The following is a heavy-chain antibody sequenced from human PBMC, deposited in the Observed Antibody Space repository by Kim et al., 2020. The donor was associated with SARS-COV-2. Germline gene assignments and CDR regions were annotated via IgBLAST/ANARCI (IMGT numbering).Heavy chain of an antibody. J-gene: IGHJ4*02. D-gene: IGHD2-21*01. CDR3: ARGWGIWRYFDY. Sequence: NYNPSLKSRVTISGDTSKNQFSLKLSSVTAADTAVYYCARGWGIWRYFDYWGQGTLVTVSS. V-gene: IGHV4-34*01.